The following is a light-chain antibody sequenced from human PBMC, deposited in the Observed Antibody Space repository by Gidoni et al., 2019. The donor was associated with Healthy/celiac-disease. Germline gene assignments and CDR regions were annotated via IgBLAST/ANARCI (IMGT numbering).Light chain of an antibody. V-gene: IGKV3-20*01. CDR2: GAS. Sequence: ELVLTQSPGTLSLSPGERATLSCRASQSVSSSCLAWYQQKPGQAPRLLIYGASSRATGIPDRFSGSGSGTDFTLTISRLEPEDFAVYYCQQYGSSPWTFGQGTKVEIK. J-gene: IGKJ1*01. CDR3: QQYGSSPWT. CDR1: QSVSSSC.